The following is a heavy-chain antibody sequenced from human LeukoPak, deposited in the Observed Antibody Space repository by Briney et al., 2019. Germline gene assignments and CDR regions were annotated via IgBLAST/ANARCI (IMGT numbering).Heavy chain of an antibody. CDR1: GYTFTNYG. CDR3: ARSGGAYSSGWYWFDP. J-gene: IGHJ5*02. CDR2: ISAYNGNT. V-gene: IGHV1-18*01. D-gene: IGHD6-19*01. Sequence: GASVKVSCKASGYTFTNYGVTWVRQAPGQGLEWMGWISAYNGNTNYAQKLQGRVTMTTDTSTSTAYMELRSLRSDDTAVYYCARSGGAYSSGWYWFDPWGQGTLVTVSS.